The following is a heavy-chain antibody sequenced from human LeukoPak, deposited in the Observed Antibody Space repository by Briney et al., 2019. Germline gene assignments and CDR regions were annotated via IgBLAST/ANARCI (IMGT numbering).Heavy chain of an antibody. CDR1: GFTFSSYW. V-gene: IGHV3-74*01. CDR2: INSDGSST. CDR3: ARAPTTVTTFDY. J-gene: IGHJ4*02. D-gene: IGHD4-17*01. Sequence: GGSLRLSRAASGFTFSSYWMHWVRQAPGKGLVWVSRINSDGSSTSYADSVKGRFTISRDNAKNTLYLQMNSLRAEDTAVYYCARAPTTVTTFDYWGQGTLVTVSS.